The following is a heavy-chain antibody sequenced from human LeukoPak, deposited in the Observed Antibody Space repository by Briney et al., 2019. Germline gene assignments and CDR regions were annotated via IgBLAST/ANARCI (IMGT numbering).Heavy chain of an antibody. CDR3: ARGLYGD. CDR2: IRHDGSET. CDR1: GFRFGTYW. Sequence: GGSLRLSCAASGFRFGTYWMSWVRQTPEKGLEWVASIRHDGSETYYVDSVRGRFTISRDNAKNSLYLQMNSLRVEDTAVYYCARGLYGDWGQGTLVTVSS. V-gene: IGHV3-7*01. D-gene: IGHD2-8*01. J-gene: IGHJ4*02.